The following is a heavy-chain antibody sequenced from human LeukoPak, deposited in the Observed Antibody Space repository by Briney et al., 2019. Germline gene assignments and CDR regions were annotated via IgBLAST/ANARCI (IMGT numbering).Heavy chain of an antibody. V-gene: IGHV1-8*01. CDR2: MNPNTGDT. CDR1: GYSFTSYD. D-gene: IGHD3-9*01. Sequence: ASVKVSCKASGYSFTSYDINWVRQATGQGLEWMGYMNPNTGDTGVTQKFQGRVTMTRDPSIYTAYMELTSLRSEDTAVYFCTRGGEILTHYKHIDYWGQETLVTVSS. J-gene: IGHJ4*02. CDR3: TRGGEILTHYKHIDY.